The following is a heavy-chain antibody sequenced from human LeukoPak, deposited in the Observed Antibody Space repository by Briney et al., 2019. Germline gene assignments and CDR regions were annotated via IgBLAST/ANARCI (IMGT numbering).Heavy chain of an antibody. Sequence: PGGSLRLSCAVSGFTFSSYGMHWVRQAPGKGLEWVAFIAYDGNNQYYADSVKGRFTISRDNSKNTLYLQMNSLRADDTAVYYCAKDGGTHFDHWGQGTLVTVSS. CDR2: IAYDGNNQ. D-gene: IGHD1-26*01. CDR3: AKDGGTHFDH. V-gene: IGHV3-30*02. J-gene: IGHJ4*02. CDR1: GFTFSSYG.